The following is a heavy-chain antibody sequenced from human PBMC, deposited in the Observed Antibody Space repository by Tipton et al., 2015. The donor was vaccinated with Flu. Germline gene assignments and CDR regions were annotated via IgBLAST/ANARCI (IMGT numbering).Heavy chain of an antibody. CDR2: IDWNNYRR. CDR3: VRGPHRLTDSFGGLVTRLDY. CDR1: EFIFHDYA. V-gene: IGHV3-9*01. J-gene: IGHJ4*02. Sequence: SLRLSCVTSEFIFHDYAMFWVRQAPGKGLEWVSGIDWNNYRRDYVDSVKGRFTISRDNDANSLYLQLNDVTFEDTALYYCVRGPHRLTDSFGGLVTRLDYWGQGVLVPVSS. D-gene: IGHD3-16*01.